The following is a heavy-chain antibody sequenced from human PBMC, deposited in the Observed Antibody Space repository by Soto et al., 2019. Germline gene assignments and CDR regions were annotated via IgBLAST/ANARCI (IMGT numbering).Heavy chain of an antibody. CDR3: AREGSYSAYNFAHGIQLWSFDF. CDR2: IFSSGST. Sequence: TLSVPCTVSGGSSDAFCWRWVRQPAGKGLEWIGRIFSSGSTSFNPSLKSRVAMSVDTSKNHFSLNLSSVTAADMAVYYCAREGSYSAYNFAHGIQLWSFDFWGQGALVTVSS. V-gene: IGHV4-4*07. J-gene: IGHJ4*02. D-gene: IGHD5-12*01. CDR1: GGSSDAFC.